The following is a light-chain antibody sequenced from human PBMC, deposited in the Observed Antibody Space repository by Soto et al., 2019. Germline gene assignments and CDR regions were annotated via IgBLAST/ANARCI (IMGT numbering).Light chain of an antibody. CDR2: EVS. CDR3: QQYGTSEII. CDR1: QTLLHSDGKTY. J-gene: IGKJ5*01. V-gene: IGKV2D-29*01. Sequence: DMVISHTPLSLSVTPLHPASTSCKSRQTLLHSDGKTYLYWYLQKPGQPPQLLIYEVSNRFSGVPDRFSGSGSGTDFTLTISRLEPEDFAVFFCQQYGTSEIIFGQGTRLEIK.